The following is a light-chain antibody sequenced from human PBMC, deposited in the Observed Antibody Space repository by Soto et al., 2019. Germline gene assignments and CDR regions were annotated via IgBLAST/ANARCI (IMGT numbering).Light chain of an antibody. V-gene: IGKV3-20*01. CDR3: QQYGSSRWT. Sequence: EIVLTQSPGTLSLSPGERVTLSCRASQSVTSSYIAWYQQKSGQAPRLLLYGASSRATGIPDRFRDSGSGTDFTLTISRLEPEDFAVYYCQQYGSSRWTFGQGTKVDI. CDR1: QSVTSSY. CDR2: GAS. J-gene: IGKJ1*01.